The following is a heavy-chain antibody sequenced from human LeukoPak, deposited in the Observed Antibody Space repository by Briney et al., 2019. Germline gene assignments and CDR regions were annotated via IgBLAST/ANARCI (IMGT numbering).Heavy chain of an antibody. Sequence: GGSLRLSCAASGFTFSSYWMSWVRQAPGKGLEWVANIKQDGSEKYYMDSVKGRFTISRDNAKNSLYLQMNSLRAEDTAVYYCARNVDTAMVTLYNWFDPWGQGTLVTVSS. CDR3: ARNVDTAMVTLYNWFDP. CDR2: IKQDGSEK. CDR1: GFTFSSYW. J-gene: IGHJ5*02. V-gene: IGHV3-7*01. D-gene: IGHD5-18*01.